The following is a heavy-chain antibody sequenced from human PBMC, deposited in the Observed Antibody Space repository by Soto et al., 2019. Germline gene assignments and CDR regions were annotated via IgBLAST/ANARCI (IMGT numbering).Heavy chain of an antibody. CDR3: ARVSCSGGSCPTIIN. J-gene: IGHJ4*02. Sequence: SETLSLTCAVYGGSFSGYYWSWIRQPPGKGLEWIGEINHSGSTNYNPSLKSRVTISVDTSKNQFSLKLSSVTAADTAVYYCARVSCSGGSCPTIINWGQGTLVTVS. V-gene: IGHV4-34*01. D-gene: IGHD2-15*01. CDR2: INHSGST. CDR1: GGSFSGYY.